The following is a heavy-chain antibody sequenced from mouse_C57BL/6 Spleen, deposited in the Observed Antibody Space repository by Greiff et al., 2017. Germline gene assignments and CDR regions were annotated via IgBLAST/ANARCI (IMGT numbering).Heavy chain of an antibody. CDR1: GYTFTSYW. CDR2: IDPSDSYT. Sequence: QVQLQQPGAELVMPGASVKLSCKASGYTFTSYWMHWVKQRPGQGLEWIGEIDPSDSYTNYNQKFKGKSTLTVDKSSSTAYMQLSSLTSEDSAVYYCARNDGYYEWFAYWGQGTLVTVSA. CDR3: ARNDGYYEWFAY. J-gene: IGHJ3*01. V-gene: IGHV1-69*01. D-gene: IGHD2-3*01.